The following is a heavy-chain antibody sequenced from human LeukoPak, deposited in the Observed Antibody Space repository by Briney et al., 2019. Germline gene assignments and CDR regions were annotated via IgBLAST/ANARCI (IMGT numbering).Heavy chain of an antibody. CDR1: GGSISSGDYY. CDR3: ARALDGDSNRRGGIDY. CDR2: IYYSGST. Sequence: SETLSLTCTVSGGSISSGDYYWSWIRQPPGKGLEWIGYIYYSGSTYYNPSLKSRVTISVDTSKNQFSLKLSSVTAADTAVYYCARALDGDSNRRGGIDYWGQGTLVTVSS. J-gene: IGHJ4*02. D-gene: IGHD3-10*01. V-gene: IGHV4-30-4*08.